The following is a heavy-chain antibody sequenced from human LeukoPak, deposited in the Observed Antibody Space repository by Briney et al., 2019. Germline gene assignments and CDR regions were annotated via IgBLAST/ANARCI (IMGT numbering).Heavy chain of an antibody. V-gene: IGHV3-23*01. CDR2: ISGSGGST. CDR3: ARGLNVVVPAAMNYFDY. Sequence: GGSLRLSCAASGFTFSSYAMSWVRQAPGKGLEWVSAISGSGGSTYYADSVKGRFTVSRDNSKNTLYLQMNSLRAEDTAVYYCARGLNVVVPAAMNYFDYWGQGTLVTVSS. CDR1: GFTFSSYA. J-gene: IGHJ4*02. D-gene: IGHD2-2*01.